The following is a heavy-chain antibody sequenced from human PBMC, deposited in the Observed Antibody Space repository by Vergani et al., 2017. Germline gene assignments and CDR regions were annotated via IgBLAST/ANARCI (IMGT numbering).Heavy chain of an antibody. D-gene: IGHD6-19*01. CDR2: INPNSGGT. Sequence: QVQLVQSGAEVKKPGASVKVSCKASGYTFTGYYMHWVRQAPGQGLEWMGWINPNSGGTNYAQKFQGRVTMTRDTSISTAYMELSRLRSDDTAVYYCARDRDSSGWYPYRTGFDPWGQGTLVTVSS. J-gene: IGHJ5*02. CDR1: GYTFTGYY. CDR3: ARDRDSSGWYPYRTGFDP. V-gene: IGHV1-2*02.